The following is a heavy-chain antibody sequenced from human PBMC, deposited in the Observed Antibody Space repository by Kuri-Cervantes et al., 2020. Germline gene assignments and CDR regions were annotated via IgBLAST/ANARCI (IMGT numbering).Heavy chain of an antibody. D-gene: IGHD4-17*01. Sequence: GESLKISCAASGFTFSSYAMHWVRQAPGKGLEWVAVISYDGSNKYYADSVKGRFTISRDNSKNTLYLQMNSLRAEDTAVYYCARDLEDYGDYEGGYFDYWGQGTLVTVSS. CDR3: ARDLEDYGDYEGGYFDY. J-gene: IGHJ4*02. V-gene: IGHV3-30-3*01. CDR2: ISYDGSNK. CDR1: GFTFSSYA.